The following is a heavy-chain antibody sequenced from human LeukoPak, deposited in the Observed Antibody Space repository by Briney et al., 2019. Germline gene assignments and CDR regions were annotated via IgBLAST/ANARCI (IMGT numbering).Heavy chain of an antibody. J-gene: IGHJ4*02. Sequence: PGGSLRLSCTASGFTFGDYGMSWVRQAPGKGLEWVGFIRSKAYGGTTEYAASVKGRFTISRDDSKSIAYLQMNSLKTGDTAVYYCTGSFGELTFFDYWGQGTLVTVSS. D-gene: IGHD3-10*01. CDR2: IRSKAYGGTT. CDR3: TGSFGELTFFDY. CDR1: GFTFGDYG. V-gene: IGHV3-49*04.